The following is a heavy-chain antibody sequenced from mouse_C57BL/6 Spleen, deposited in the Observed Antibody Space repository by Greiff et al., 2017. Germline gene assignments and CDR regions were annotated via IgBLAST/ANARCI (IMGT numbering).Heavy chain of an antibody. CDR1: GFTFSDYY. Sequence: EVKLMESGGGLVQPGGSLKLSCAASGFTFSDYYMYWVRQTPEKRLEWVAYISNGGGSTYYPDTVKGRFTISRDNAKNTLYLQMSRLKSEDTAMYYCARHVLRYWYFDVWGTGTTVTVSS. CDR3: ARHVLRYWYFDV. V-gene: IGHV5-12*01. J-gene: IGHJ1*03. D-gene: IGHD1-1*01. CDR2: ISNGGGST.